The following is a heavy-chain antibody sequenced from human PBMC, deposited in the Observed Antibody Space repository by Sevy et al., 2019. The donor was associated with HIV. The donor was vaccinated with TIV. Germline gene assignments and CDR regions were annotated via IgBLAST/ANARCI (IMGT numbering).Heavy chain of an antibody. CDR2: IKQDGSGK. Sequence: GGSLRLSCAASGFTFSSYWMSWVRQAPGKGLEWVANIKQDGSGKYYVDSVKGRFTISRDNAKNSLYLQMNSLRAEDTAVYYCARDSLGDIVVVVAAPDYFDYWGQGTLVTVSS. D-gene: IGHD2-15*01. V-gene: IGHV3-7*01. CDR3: ARDSLGDIVVVVAAPDYFDY. J-gene: IGHJ4*02. CDR1: GFTFSSYW.